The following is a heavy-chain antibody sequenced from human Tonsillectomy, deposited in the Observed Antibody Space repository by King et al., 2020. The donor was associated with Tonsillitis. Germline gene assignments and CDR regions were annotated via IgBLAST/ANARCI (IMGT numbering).Heavy chain of an antibody. CDR2: IYPGDSDT. J-gene: IGHJ3*02. Sequence: VQLVESGAEVKKPGESLKISCKGSGYSFTSYWIGWVRQMPGKGLEWMGIIYPGDSDTRYSPSFQGQVTISADKSIRTAYLQWSRLKASDTAMYYCATRGGRRYGDYEDAFDIWGQGTMVTVSS. CDR1: GYSFTSYW. CDR3: ATRGGRRYGDYEDAFDI. V-gene: IGHV5-51*01. D-gene: IGHD4-17*01.